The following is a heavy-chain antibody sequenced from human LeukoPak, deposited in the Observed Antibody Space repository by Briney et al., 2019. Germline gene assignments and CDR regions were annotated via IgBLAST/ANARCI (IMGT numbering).Heavy chain of an antibody. J-gene: IGHJ6*02. D-gene: IGHD6-19*01. Sequence: GGSLRLSCAASGFTFSTFDLHWVRQVAGRGLEWVSGISTGGDTYYPDSVKGRFTVSRDNARNSIYLQINSLRPGDTAVYFCARDMYSSGWGQGYYYGMDVWGQGTTVTVSS. CDR1: GFTFSTFD. CDR3: ARDMYSSGWGQGYYYGMDV. CDR2: ISTGGDT. V-gene: IGHV3-13*01.